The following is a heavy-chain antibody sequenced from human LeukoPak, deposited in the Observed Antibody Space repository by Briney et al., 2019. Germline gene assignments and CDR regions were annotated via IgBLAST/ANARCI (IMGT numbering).Heavy chain of an antibody. CDR2: ISYDGGNK. CDR1: GFTFSSYA. D-gene: IGHD3-22*01. J-gene: IGHJ4*02. V-gene: IGHV3-30-3*01. Sequence: QPGGSLRLSCAVSGFTFSSYAMHWVRQAPGKGLEWVAVISYDGGNKYYADSVKGRFTISRDNSKNTLYLQMNSLRAEDTAVYYCARAAALYYYDSSGLDYWGQGTLVTVSS. CDR3: ARAAALYYYDSSGLDY.